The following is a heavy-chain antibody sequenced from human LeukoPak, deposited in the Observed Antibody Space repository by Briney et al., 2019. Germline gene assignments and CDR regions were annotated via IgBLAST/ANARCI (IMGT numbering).Heavy chain of an antibody. V-gene: IGHV3-11*01. D-gene: IGHD3-10*01. CDR2: ISSSGSTI. Sequence: PGGSLRLSCAASGFSFSDYYMSWIRQAPGKGLEWVSYISSSGSTIYYADSVKGRFTISRDNAKNSLYLQMNSLRAEDTAVYYCARDPGYYGSGTYCTLDYWGQGTLVTASS. CDR3: ARDPGYYGSGTYCTLDY. J-gene: IGHJ4*02. CDR1: GFSFSDYY.